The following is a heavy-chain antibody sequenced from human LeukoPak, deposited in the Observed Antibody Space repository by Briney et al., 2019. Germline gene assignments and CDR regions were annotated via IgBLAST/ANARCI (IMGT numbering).Heavy chain of an antibody. V-gene: IGHV3-64*04. CDR3: ASGGGRGASYFDY. J-gene: IGHJ4*02. Sequence: GGSLRLSSSASGFTFSSYAMHWVRQAPGKGLEYVSAISSNGGSTYYADSVKGRFTISRDNSKNTLYLQMNNLRAEDTAVYYCASGGGRGASYFDYWGQGTLVTVSS. D-gene: IGHD3-16*01. CDR1: GFTFSSYA. CDR2: ISSNGGST.